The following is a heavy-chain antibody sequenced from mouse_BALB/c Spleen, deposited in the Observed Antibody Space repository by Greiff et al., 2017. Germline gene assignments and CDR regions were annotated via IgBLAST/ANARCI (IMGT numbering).Heavy chain of an antibody. V-gene: IGHV1-14*01. CDR1: GYTFTSYV. D-gene: IGHD1-1*01. Sequence: EVQLQQSGPELVKPGASVKMSCKASGYTFTSYVMHWVKQKPGQGLEWIGYINPYNDGTKYNEKFKGKATLTSDTSSSTAYMELSSLTSEDSAVYYCAILNYSSSYAMDYWGQGTSVTVSS. J-gene: IGHJ4*01. CDR3: AILNYSSSYAMDY. CDR2: INPYNDGT.